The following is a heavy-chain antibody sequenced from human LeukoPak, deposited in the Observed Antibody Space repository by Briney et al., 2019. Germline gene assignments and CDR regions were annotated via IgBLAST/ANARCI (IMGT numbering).Heavy chain of an antibody. J-gene: IGHJ4*02. V-gene: IGHV3-74*01. CDR3: ATKQWLAPPPDS. Sequence: GGSLTLSCAASGFIFSKYWMLWVRQAPGKGLESVSRINTDGTVTTYADSVKGRFTVSRDNADNTMFLQMNSVRDEDTAVYYCATKQWLAPPPDSWGQGTPVTVSS. CDR2: INTDGTVT. CDR1: GFIFSKYW. D-gene: IGHD6-19*01.